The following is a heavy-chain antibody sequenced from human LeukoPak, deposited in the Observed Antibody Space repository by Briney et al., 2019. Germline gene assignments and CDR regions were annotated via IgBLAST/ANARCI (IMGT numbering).Heavy chain of an antibody. CDR2: IWYDGSNK. CDR1: GFTFSSYG. V-gene: IGHV3-33*01. J-gene: IGHJ6*02. CDR3: ARDPRCSGGSRYRPYYYYGMDV. D-gene: IGHD2-15*01. Sequence: GGSLRLSCAASGFTFSSYGMHWVRQAPGKGLEWVAVIWYDGSNKYYADSVKGRFTISRDNSKNTLYLQMNSLRAEDTAVYYCARDPRCSGGSRYRPYYYYGMDVWGQGTTVTVSS.